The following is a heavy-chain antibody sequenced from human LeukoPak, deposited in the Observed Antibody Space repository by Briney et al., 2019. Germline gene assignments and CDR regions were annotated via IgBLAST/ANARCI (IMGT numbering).Heavy chain of an antibody. V-gene: IGHV1-2*02. J-gene: IGHJ4*02. D-gene: IGHD2-2*01. CDR1: GYTFTGYY. CDR3: ASSIGYCSSTSCYDSIAFDY. Sequence: ASVKVSCKASGYTFTGYYMHWVRQAPGQGLEWMGWINPNSGGTNYAQKFQGRVTMTRDTSISTAYMELSRLRSDDTAVYYCASSIGYCSSTSCYDSIAFDYWGQRTLVTVSS. CDR2: INPNSGGT.